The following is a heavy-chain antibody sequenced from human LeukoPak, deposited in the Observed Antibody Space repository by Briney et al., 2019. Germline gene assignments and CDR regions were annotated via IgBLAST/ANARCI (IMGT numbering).Heavy chain of an antibody. Sequence: GGSLRLSCAASGFTSSSYWMSSVRQAPGKGLEWVANIKQDGSEKYYVDSVKGRFTLSRDNAKNSLYLKMNSLRAEDTAVYYCAREVYCSSTSCYTGYFQHWGQGTLVTVSS. CDR2: IKQDGSEK. D-gene: IGHD2-2*02. CDR1: GFTSSSYW. J-gene: IGHJ1*01. CDR3: AREVYCSSTSCYTGYFQH. V-gene: IGHV3-7*01.